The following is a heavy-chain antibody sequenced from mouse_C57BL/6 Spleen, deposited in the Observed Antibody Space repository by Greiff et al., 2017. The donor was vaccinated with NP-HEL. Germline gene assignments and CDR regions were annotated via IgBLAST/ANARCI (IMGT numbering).Heavy chain of an antibody. Sequence: QVQLQQPGAELVRPGSSVKLSCKASGYTFTSYWMDWVKQRPGQGLEWIGNIYPSDSETHYNQKFKDKATLTVDKSSSTAYMQLSSLTSDDSAVYYCARGNSNYGFDYWGQGTTLTVSS. CDR3: ARGNSNYGFDY. CDR2: IYPSDSET. D-gene: IGHD2-5*01. J-gene: IGHJ2*01. V-gene: IGHV1-61*01. CDR1: GYTFTSYW.